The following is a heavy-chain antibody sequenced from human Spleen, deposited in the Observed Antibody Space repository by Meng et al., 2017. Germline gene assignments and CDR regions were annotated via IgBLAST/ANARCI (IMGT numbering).Heavy chain of an antibody. D-gene: IGHD3-10*01. CDR2: ILYDGSNE. J-gene: IGHJ4*02. CDR1: GFTFSNHA. CDR3: AREAYYGSGSYDY. Sequence: GESLKISCAASGFTFSNHAMHWVRQAPGRGLEWVAVILYDGSNEFYADSVKGRFTISRDNYRDTLYLQMDSLRPEDTAVYYCAREAYYGSGSYDYWGQGTLVTVSS. V-gene: IGHV3-30*01.